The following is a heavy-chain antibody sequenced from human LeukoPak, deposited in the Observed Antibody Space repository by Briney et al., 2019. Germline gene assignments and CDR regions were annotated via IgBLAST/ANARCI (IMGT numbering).Heavy chain of an antibody. CDR2: INPNSGGT. V-gene: IGHV1-2*02. D-gene: IGHD3-10*01. J-gene: IGHJ4*02. CDR3: ARAGYYYGSGSYYIFDY. Sequence: ASVKVSCKASGYTFTGYYMHWVRQAPGQGLEWMGWINPNSGGTNYAQKFQGRVTMTRDTSISTAYMELSRLRSDDTAVYYCARAGYYYGSGSYYIFDYWGRGTLVTVSS. CDR1: GYTFTGYY.